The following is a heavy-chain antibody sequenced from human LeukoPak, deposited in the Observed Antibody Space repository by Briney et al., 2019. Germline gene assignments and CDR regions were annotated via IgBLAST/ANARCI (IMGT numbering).Heavy chain of an antibody. J-gene: IGHJ4*02. Sequence: ASVKVSCKASGGTFSSYAISWVRQAPGQGLEWMGGIIPIFGTANYAQKFQGRVTITADKSTSTAYMELSSLRSEDTAVYYCARGDYYGSGSYDPVNYWGQGTLVTVSS. CDR3: ARGDYYGSGSYDPVNY. D-gene: IGHD3-10*01. CDR2: IIPIFGTA. V-gene: IGHV1-69*06. CDR1: GGTFSSYA.